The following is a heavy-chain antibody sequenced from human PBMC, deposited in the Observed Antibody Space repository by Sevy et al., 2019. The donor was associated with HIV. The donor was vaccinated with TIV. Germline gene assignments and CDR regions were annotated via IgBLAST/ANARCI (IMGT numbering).Heavy chain of an antibody. D-gene: IGHD6-6*01. CDR2: ISGSASTTYYGGAA. CDR3: ARGLLARPRGDYWYFDL. Sequence: GGSLRLSCTASGFTFSTYAMSWVRQAPGKGLEWVSGISGSASTTYYGGAAYYADSVKGRFNITRDNAKNTLYLEMNSLRDEDSAVFHCARGLLARPRGDYWYFDLWGRGTLVTVSS. J-gene: IGHJ2*01. CDR1: GFTFSTYA. V-gene: IGHV3-23*01.